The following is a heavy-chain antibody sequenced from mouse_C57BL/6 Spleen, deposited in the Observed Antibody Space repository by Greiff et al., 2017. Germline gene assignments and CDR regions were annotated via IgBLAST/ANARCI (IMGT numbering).Heavy chain of an antibody. CDR3: ARSDDYDVAY. J-gene: IGHJ3*01. Sequence: VQLQQSGPELVKPGASVKISCKASGYAFSSSWMNWVKQRPGKGLEWIGRIYPGDGDTNYNGKFKGKATLTADKSSSTAYMQLSSLTSEDSAVYFCARSDDYDVAYWGQGTLVTVSA. D-gene: IGHD2-4*01. V-gene: IGHV1-82*01. CDR2: IYPGDGDT. CDR1: GYAFSSSW.